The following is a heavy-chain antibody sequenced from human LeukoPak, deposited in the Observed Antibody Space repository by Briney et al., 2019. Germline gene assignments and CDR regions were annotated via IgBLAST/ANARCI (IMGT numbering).Heavy chain of an antibody. CDR2: ITPIIDSA. CDR1: GGTFTSHI. V-gene: IGHV1-69*08. D-gene: IGHD1-26*01. J-gene: IGHJ5*02. CDR3: TRVNLRGSQYNWFYP. Sequence: SVKVSCKAFGGTFTSHIFSWVRQAPGQGLEWMGKITPIIDSAKYSQKFRHRLTITGASSTGTAFMELSSLTPEDTALYYCTRVNLRGSQYNWFYPWGQGTLVIVSS.